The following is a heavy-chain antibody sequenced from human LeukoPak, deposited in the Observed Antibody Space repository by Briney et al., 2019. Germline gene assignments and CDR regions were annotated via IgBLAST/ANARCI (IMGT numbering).Heavy chain of an antibody. J-gene: IGHJ4*02. CDR2: ISYDGSNK. D-gene: IGHD6-13*01. CDR1: GFTFSSYA. Sequence: GGSLRLSCAASGFTFSSYAMHWVRQAPGKGLGWVAVISYDGSNKYYADSVKGRFTISRDNSKNTLYLQMSSLRAEDTAVYYCARGPRLIAAAGGDYWGQGTLVTVSS. V-gene: IGHV3-30*14. CDR3: ARGPRLIAAAGGDY.